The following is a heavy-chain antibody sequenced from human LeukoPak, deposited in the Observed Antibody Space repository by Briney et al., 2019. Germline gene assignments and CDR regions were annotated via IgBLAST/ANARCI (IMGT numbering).Heavy chain of an antibody. CDR1: GFNFSRYA. Sequence: PGGSLRLSCGASGFNFSRYAMHWVPRAPAKGWGGVQVFWLNGSNEFYTDSVKGRFTISRDNSKNTLYLQMNSLRAENTAVYYCAREPYYDILTGYYNRAFDIWGQGTMVTVSS. CDR3: AREPYYDILTGYYNRAFDI. D-gene: IGHD3-9*01. J-gene: IGHJ3*02. V-gene: IGHV3-30*14. CDR2: FWLNGSNE.